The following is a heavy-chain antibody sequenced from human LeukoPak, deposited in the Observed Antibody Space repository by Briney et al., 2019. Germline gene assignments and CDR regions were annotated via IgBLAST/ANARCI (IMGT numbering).Heavy chain of an antibody. Sequence: GESLKISCKGSGYSFTSYWIGWVRQMPGKGLEWMGIIYPGDSDTRYSPSFQGQVTISADKSISTAYLQWSSLKASDTAMYYCARATETYYYGSGSLDWGQGTLVTVSS. CDR3: ARATETYYYGSGSLD. CDR1: GYSFTSYW. J-gene: IGHJ4*02. CDR2: IYPGDSDT. D-gene: IGHD3-10*01. V-gene: IGHV5-51*01.